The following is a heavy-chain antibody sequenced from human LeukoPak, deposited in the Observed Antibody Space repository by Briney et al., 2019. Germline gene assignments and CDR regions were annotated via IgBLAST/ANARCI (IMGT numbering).Heavy chain of an antibody. CDR2: ISYDGSNT. Sequence: PGRSLRLSCGVSGFTFNSYVMHWVRQAPGKGLEWVAVISYDGSNTYYADSVKGRFTVSRDNSKNTLYLQMNSLRPDDTAVYYCVRQGGGYYFDYWGQGTLVTVSS. V-gene: IGHV3-30-3*01. CDR1: GFTFNSYV. CDR3: VRQGGGYYFDY. J-gene: IGHJ4*02. D-gene: IGHD1-14*01.